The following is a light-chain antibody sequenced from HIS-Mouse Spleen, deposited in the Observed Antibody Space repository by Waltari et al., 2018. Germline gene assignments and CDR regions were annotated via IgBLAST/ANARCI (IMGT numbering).Light chain of an antibody. Sequence: QSALTQPPSASGSPGQSVTIPCTGPSSDVGGYNYVSWYQQHPGKAPKLMIYEVSKRPSGVPDRFSGSKSGNTASLTVSGLQAEDEADYYCSSYAGSNKVFGGGTKLTVL. J-gene: IGLJ2*01. CDR1: SSDVGGYNY. CDR3: SSYAGSNKV. V-gene: IGLV2-8*01. CDR2: EVS.